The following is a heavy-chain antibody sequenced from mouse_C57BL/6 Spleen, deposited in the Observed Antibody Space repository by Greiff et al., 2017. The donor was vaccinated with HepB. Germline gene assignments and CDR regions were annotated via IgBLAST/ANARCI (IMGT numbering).Heavy chain of an antibody. Sequence: QVQLQQPGAELVMPGASVKLSCKASGYTFTSYWMHWVKQRPGQGLEWIGEIDPSDSYTNYNQKFKGKSTLTVDKSSSTASMQLSSLTSEDSAVYYWASPTVVAKDWYFDVWGTGTTVTVSS. D-gene: IGHD1-1*01. J-gene: IGHJ1*03. V-gene: IGHV1-69*01. CDR1: GYTFTSYW. CDR2: IDPSDSYT. CDR3: ASPTVVAKDWYFDV.